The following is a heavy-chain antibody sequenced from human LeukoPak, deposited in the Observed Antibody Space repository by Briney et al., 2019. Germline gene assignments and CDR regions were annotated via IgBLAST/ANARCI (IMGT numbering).Heavy chain of an antibody. Sequence: GGSLRLSCAASGFTFSRYWMSWVRQAPGKGLEWVSAISGSGGSTYYADSVKGRFTISRDNSKNTLYLQMNSLRAEDTAVYYCAKRYSSSWEPFDYWGQGTLVTVSS. CDR1: GFTFSRYW. J-gene: IGHJ4*02. CDR3: AKRYSSSWEPFDY. D-gene: IGHD6-13*01. V-gene: IGHV3-23*01. CDR2: ISGSGGST.